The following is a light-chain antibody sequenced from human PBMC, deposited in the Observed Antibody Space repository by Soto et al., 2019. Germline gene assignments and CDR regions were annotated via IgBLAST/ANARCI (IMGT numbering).Light chain of an antibody. Sequence: ATRMTQSPSSFSASTGDRVNITCRADQGVSSYLAWYQQKPGRAPKLLIYAASTLQSGVPSTFSGSGSGTDFTLTISCLQPDDFATYYCQQYNSYSPITFGQGTRLEIK. V-gene: IGKV1-8*01. CDR1: QGVSSY. CDR2: AAS. CDR3: QQYNSYSPIT. J-gene: IGKJ5*01.